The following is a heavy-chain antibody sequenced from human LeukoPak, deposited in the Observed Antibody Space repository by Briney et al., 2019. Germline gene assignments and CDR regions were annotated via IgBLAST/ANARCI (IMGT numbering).Heavy chain of an antibody. V-gene: IGHV4-39*01. J-gene: IGHJ4*02. D-gene: IGHD4-17*01. CDR2: MYYIGRT. Sequence: PSETLSLTCTVSGGSISSSSYYWGWIRQPPGKGLEWIGSMYYIGRTYCNPSLKSRVTISVDTSKNQFSLKLSSVTAADTAAYYCARVPTVTFFDYWGQGTLVTVSS. CDR1: GGSISSSSYY. CDR3: ARVPTVTFFDY.